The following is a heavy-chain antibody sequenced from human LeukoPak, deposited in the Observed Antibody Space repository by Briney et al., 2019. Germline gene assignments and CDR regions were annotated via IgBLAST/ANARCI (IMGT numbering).Heavy chain of an antibody. CDR3: ARARYVNSFYAFDI. CDR1: GGSISSYY. CDR2: LSKSGNT. Sequence: SETLSLTCTVSGGSISSYYWSWIRLRPGKGLEWIGYLSKSGNTNYSPSLKSRVTIFGDTSKNQFFLKLSSVTAADTAVYYCARARYVNSFYAFDIWGQGTLVTVSS. V-gene: IGHV4-59*01. J-gene: IGHJ3*02. D-gene: IGHD3-9*01.